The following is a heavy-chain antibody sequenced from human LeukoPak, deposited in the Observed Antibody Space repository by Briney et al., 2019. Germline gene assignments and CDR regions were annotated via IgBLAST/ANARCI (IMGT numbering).Heavy chain of an antibody. J-gene: IGHJ3*02. V-gene: IGHV3-20*04. Sequence: PGGSLRLSCAASGFTFDDYGMSWVRQAPGKGLEWVSGINWNGGSTGYADSVKGRFTISRDNAKNSLYLQMNSLRAEDTAVYYCAREGGRGYNDAFDIWGQGTMVTVSS. CDR2: INWNGGST. CDR1: GFTFDDYG. D-gene: IGHD5-24*01. CDR3: AREGGRGYNDAFDI.